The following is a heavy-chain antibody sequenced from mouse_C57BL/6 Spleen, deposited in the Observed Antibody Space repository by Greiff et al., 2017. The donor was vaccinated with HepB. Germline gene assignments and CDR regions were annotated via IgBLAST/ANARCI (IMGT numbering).Heavy chain of an antibody. Sequence: VHVKHSGPELVKPGASVKISCKASGYTFTDYYMNWVKQSHGKSLEWIGDINPNNGGTSYNQKFKGKATLTVDKSSSTAYMELRSLTSEDSAVYYCARGNYDDWYFDVWGTGTTVTVSS. V-gene: IGHV1-26*01. CDR1: GYTFTDYY. D-gene: IGHD2-4*01. CDR3: ARGNYDDWYFDV. J-gene: IGHJ1*03. CDR2: INPNNGGT.